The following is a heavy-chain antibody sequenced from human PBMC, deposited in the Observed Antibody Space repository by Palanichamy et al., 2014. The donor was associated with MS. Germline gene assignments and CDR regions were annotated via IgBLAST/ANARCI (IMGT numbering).Heavy chain of an antibody. Sequence: QVQLQESGPGLVKPSGTLSLTCAVSGGSISSSNWWIGEIYHSGSTNYNPSLKSRVTISVDKSKNQFSLKLSSVTAADTAVYYCARDLNYGDYEESAFDIWGQGTMVTVSS. CDR1: GGSISSSNW. D-gene: IGHD4-17*01. V-gene: IGHV4-4*02. J-gene: IGHJ3*02. CDR2: IYHSGST. CDR3: ARDLNYGDYEESAFDI.